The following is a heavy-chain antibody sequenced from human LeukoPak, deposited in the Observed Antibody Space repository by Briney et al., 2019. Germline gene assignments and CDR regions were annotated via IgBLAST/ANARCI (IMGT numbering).Heavy chain of an antibody. CDR1: GFTFSSYS. CDR3: ARDRTYYDSSGYRNNFDY. Sequence: PGGSLRLSCAASGFTFSSYSMNWVRQAPGKGLEWVSYISSSSSTIYYADSVKGRFTISRDNAKNSLYLQMNRLRAEDTAVYYCARDRTYYDSSGYRNNFDYWGQGTLVTVSS. V-gene: IGHV3-48*04. CDR2: ISSSSSTI. J-gene: IGHJ4*02. D-gene: IGHD3-22*01.